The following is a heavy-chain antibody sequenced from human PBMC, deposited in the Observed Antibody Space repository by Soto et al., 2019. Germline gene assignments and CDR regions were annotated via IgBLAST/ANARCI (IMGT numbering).Heavy chain of an antibody. CDR3: ARHPRDDYNYGESGIFDY. CDR2: MYYSGSS. V-gene: IGHV4-39*01. J-gene: IGHJ4*02. Sequence: QLQLQESGPGLVKPSETLSLTCSVSGGSISSRTFWWAWIRQPPGKGLEWIGDMYYSGSSYSSPSLKSRDTLSVDTSKNQLSLKLNSVTAADTAVYYCARHPRDDYNYGESGIFDYWGQGTLVTVSS. CDR1: GGSISSRTFW. D-gene: IGHD4-4*01.